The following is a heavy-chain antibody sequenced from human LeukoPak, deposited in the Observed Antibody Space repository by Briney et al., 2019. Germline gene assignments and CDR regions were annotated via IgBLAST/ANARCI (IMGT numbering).Heavy chain of an antibody. CDR2: IYHSGST. D-gene: IGHD6-13*01. CDR3: ARDRSSWSYYYYGMDV. J-gene: IGHJ6*02. Sequence: SGTLSLTCAVSGGSISSSNWWGWVRQPPGKGLEWIGEIYHSGSTNYNPSLKSRVTISVDKSKNQFSLKLSSVTAADPAVYYCARDRSSWSYYYYGMDVWGQGTTVTVSS. V-gene: IGHV4-4*02. CDR1: GGSISSSNW.